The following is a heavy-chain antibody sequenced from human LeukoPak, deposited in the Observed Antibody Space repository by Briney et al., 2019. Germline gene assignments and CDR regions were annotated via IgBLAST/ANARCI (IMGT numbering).Heavy chain of an antibody. Sequence: SDTLSLTCAVYGGSFSGYYWSWLRQPPGKGLEWIGEINHSGSTNYNPSLKSRVTISVDTSKNQFSLRLSSVTAADTAVYYCARVMYYFDYWGQGTLVTVSP. CDR3: ARVMYYFDY. V-gene: IGHV4-34*01. CDR2: INHSGST. J-gene: IGHJ4*02. CDR1: GGSFSGYY.